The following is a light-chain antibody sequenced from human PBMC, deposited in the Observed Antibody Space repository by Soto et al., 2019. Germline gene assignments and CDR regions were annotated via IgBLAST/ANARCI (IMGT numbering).Light chain of an antibody. CDR2: MAS. V-gene: IGKV1-5*03. CDR1: QAISSW. Sequence: DSQMTQARSTLSGSVGERVTITCRASQAISSWLAWYQQKPGKAPKLLIYMASTLKSGVPSRFSGSGSGTEFTLIISSLQPDDFATYYCQHYNSYSEACGQGTKVDIK. CDR3: QHYNSYSEA. J-gene: IGKJ1*01.